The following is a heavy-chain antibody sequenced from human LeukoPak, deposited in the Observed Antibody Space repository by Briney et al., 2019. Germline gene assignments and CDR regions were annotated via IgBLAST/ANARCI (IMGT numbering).Heavy chain of an antibody. D-gene: IGHD6-13*01. V-gene: IGHV1-69*13. CDR1: GGTFSSYA. CDR3: ATAARYSSSWPNNWFDP. CDR2: IIPIFGTP. J-gene: IGHJ5*02. Sequence: ASVKVSCKASGGTFSSYAISWVRQAPGQGLEWMGGIIPIFGTPNYAQKFQGRVTITADESTSSAYMELSSLRSEDTAVCYCATAARYSSSWPNNWFDPWGQGTLVTVSS.